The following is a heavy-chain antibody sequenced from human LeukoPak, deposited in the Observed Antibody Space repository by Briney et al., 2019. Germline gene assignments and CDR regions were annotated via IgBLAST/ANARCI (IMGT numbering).Heavy chain of an antibody. V-gene: IGHV3-74*01. CDR1: GFTFSSSW. CDR3: AKEGGSYPDDAFDI. J-gene: IGHJ3*02. D-gene: IGHD1-26*01. CDR2: INGNGDTT. Sequence: GGSLRLSCAASGFTFSSSWMHWVRQVPGKGLVWVSYINGNGDTTSYADSVKGRFTISRDNAKNTLYLQMSSLRAEDTAVYYCAKEGGSYPDDAFDIWGQGTMVTVSS.